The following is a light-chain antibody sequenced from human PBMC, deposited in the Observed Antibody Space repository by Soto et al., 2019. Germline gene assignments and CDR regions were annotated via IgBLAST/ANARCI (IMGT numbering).Light chain of an antibody. Sequence: EIVMTQSPDTLSVSPGDRATLSCRASQSVGTNLAWYQQKPGQAPRLLIYGASTRATGIPARFSGSGSGTEFTLTISSLQSEDFAVYSCHQYNNWPPLSFGQGTKVEVK. CDR3: HQYNNWPPLS. J-gene: IGKJ1*01. V-gene: IGKV3-15*01. CDR2: GAS. CDR1: QSVGTN.